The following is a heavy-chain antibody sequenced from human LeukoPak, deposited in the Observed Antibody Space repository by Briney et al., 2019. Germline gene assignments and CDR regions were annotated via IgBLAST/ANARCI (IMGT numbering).Heavy chain of an antibody. D-gene: IGHD6-19*01. J-gene: IGHJ3*02. CDR2: ISSSSSYI. Sequence: GGSLRLSCAASGFTFSSYSMNWVHQAPGKGLEWVSSISSSSSYIYYADSVKGRFTISRDNAKNSLYLQMNSLRAEDTAVYYCARELKQFDAFDIWGQGTMVTVSS. CDR1: GFTFSSYS. CDR3: ARELKQFDAFDI. V-gene: IGHV3-21*01.